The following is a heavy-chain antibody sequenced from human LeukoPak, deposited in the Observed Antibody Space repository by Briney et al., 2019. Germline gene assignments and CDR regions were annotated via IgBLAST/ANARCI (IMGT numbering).Heavy chain of an antibody. Sequence: GGSLRLSCVVSGFTFNRCWMNWVRQAPGRGLEWVAHINPDGRDTYYVDSVKGRFTISRDNAQNSMYLQMNSLRVEDTAVYYCTSWGDTTAEYFQRWGQGTLVTVSS. CDR2: INPDGRDT. CDR3: TSWGDTTAEYFQR. J-gene: IGHJ1*01. V-gene: IGHV3-7*01. D-gene: IGHD2-21*02. CDR1: GFTFNRCW.